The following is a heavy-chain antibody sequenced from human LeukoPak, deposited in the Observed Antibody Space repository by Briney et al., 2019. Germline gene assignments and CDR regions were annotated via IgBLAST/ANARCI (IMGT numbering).Heavy chain of an antibody. J-gene: IGHJ4*02. CDR2: IYYCGST. V-gene: IGHV4-31*03. D-gene: IGHD3-10*01. Sequence: PSQTLSLTCTVSGGSISSGGYYWSWTRQHPGKGLEWIGYIYYCGSTYYNPSLKSRVTISVDTSKNQFSLKLSSVTAADTAVYYCARDPGPPPGGSFDYWGQGTLVTVSS. CDR3: ARDPGPPPGGSFDY. CDR1: GGSISSGGYY.